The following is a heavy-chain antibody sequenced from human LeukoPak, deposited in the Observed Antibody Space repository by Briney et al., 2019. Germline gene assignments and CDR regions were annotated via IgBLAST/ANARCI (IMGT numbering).Heavy chain of an antibody. D-gene: IGHD5-24*01. CDR1: GFTFSSYA. J-gene: IGHJ4*02. CDR2: INHSGST. Sequence: GSLRLSCAASGFTFSSYAMSWVRQAPGKGLEWIGEINHSGSTNYNPSLKSRVTISVDTSKNQFSLKLSSVTAADTAVYYCARGVGYNPRGFDYWGQGTLVTVSS. CDR3: ARGVGYNPRGFDY. V-gene: IGHV4-34*01.